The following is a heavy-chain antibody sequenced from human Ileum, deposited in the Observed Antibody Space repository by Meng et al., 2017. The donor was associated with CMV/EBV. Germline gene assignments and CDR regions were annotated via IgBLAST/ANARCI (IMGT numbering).Heavy chain of an antibody. V-gene: IGHV4-30-4*08. Sequence: SETLSLTCPVSGGSISSGDYYWSWIRQPPGKGLEWIGYIYYSGSTYYNPSLKSRVTISVDTSKNQFSLKLSSVTAADTAVYYCASWVVTPPTADAFDIWGQGTMVTVSS. D-gene: IGHD4-23*01. J-gene: IGHJ3*02. CDR1: GGSISSGDYY. CDR3: ASWVVTPPTADAFDI. CDR2: IYYSGST.